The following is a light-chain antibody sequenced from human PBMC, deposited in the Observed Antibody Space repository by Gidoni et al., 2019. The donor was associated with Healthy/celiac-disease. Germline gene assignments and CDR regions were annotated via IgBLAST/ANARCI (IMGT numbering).Light chain of an antibody. V-gene: IGKV3-11*01. CDR3: QQRSNWPIT. J-gene: IGKJ5*01. CDR2: DAS. CDR1: QSVSSY. Sequence: EIVFTQSPATLSLSPGERATLSCRASQSVSSYLAWYQQKPGQAPRLLIYDASNRATGIPARFSGSGYGTDFTLTISSLESEDFAVYYCQQRSNWPITFXQXTRLEIK.